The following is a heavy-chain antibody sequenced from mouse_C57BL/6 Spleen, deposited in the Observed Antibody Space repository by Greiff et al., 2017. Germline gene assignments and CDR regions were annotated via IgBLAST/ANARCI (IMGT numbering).Heavy chain of an antibody. D-gene: IGHD1-1*01. V-gene: IGHV7-3*01. CDR3: ARYLDYDGSSYVGYAMDY. CDR2: IRNKANGYTT. J-gene: IGHJ4*01. CDR1: GFTFTDYY. Sequence: EVHLVESGGGLVQPGGSLSLSCAASGFTFTDYYMSWVRQPPGRALEWLGFIRNKANGYTTEYSASVKGRFTISRDNSQSILYLQMNALRAEDSATYYCARYLDYDGSSYVGYAMDYWGQGTSVTVSS.